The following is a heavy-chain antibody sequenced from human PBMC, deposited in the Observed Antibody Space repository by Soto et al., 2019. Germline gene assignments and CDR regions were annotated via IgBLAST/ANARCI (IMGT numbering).Heavy chain of an antibody. Sequence: PSETLSLTCTVSVGSFSSGSYYWSWILQPPGKGLEWIGYIYYSGSTNYNPSLKSRVTISVDTSKNQFSLKLSSVTAADTAVYYCARDRRQYYDILTGSSVGWFDPWGQGTLVTVSS. V-gene: IGHV4-61*01. J-gene: IGHJ5*02. CDR1: VGSFSSGSYY. CDR3: ARDRRQYYDILTGSSVGWFDP. CDR2: IYYSGST. D-gene: IGHD3-9*01.